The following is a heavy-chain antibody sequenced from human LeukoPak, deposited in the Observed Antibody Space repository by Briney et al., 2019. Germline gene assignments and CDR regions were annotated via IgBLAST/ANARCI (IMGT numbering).Heavy chain of an antibody. V-gene: IGHV3-48*04. D-gene: IGHD3-22*01. CDR2: ISSSSTI. CDR3: ARDEGYYDSSGYVSWFDP. J-gene: IGHJ5*02. CDR1: GFTFSSYS. Sequence: PGGSLRLSCAPSGFTFSSYSMNWVRQAPGKGLVWASYISSSSTIYYADSVKGRFTISRDNAKNSLYLQMNSLRAEDTAVYYCARDEGYYDSSGYVSWFDPWGQGTLVTVSS.